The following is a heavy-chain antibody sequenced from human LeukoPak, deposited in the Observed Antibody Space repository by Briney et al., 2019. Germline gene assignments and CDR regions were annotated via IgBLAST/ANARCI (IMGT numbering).Heavy chain of an antibody. Sequence: CTTHASTFRQSTMSWVRQPPVKEPALVGFIRHKAFGGTTEYAASVKGRFSISRDDPNSITYLQMNSLKTEDTAVYYCTRNGYTEPYFDYWGQRALATVSS. CDR3: TRNGYTEPYFDY. CDR1: ASTFRQST. CDR2: IRHKAFGGTT. J-gene: IGHJ4*02. V-gene: IGHV3-49*04. D-gene: IGHD5-24*01.